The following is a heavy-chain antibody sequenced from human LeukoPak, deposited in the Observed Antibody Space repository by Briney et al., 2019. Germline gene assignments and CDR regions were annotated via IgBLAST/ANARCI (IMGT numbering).Heavy chain of an antibody. CDR2: ISGSGGST. CDR1: GFTFSSYA. Sequence: PGGSLRLSCAASGFTFSSYAMSWVRQAPGKGLEWVSAISGSGGSTYYADSVKGRFTISRDNSKNTLYLQMNSLRAEDTAVYYCAKDLRQTRPITMVRGVIFGSPIDCWGQGTLVSVSS. CDR3: AKDLRQTRPITMVRGVIFGSPIDC. V-gene: IGHV3-23*01. J-gene: IGHJ4*02. D-gene: IGHD3-10*01.